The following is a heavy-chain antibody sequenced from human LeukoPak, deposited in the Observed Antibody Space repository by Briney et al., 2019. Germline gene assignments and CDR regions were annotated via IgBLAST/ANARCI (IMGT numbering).Heavy chain of an antibody. CDR3: ARQPAGYYGKAGYYPYYFDY. CDR2: IFYTGST. V-gene: IGHV4-59*08. J-gene: IGHJ4*02. CDR1: GGSISSYY. D-gene: IGHD3-22*01. Sequence: SETLSLTCTVSGGSISSYYWSWVRQPPGKGLEWIGYIFYTGSTKYGPSLNSRVTISLDTSKNQFSLKLSSVTAADTAVYYCARQPAGYYGKAGYYPYYFDYWGQGTLVTVSS.